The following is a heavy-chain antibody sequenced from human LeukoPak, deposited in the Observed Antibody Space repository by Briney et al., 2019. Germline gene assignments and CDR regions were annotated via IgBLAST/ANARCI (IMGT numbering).Heavy chain of an antibody. J-gene: IGHJ4*02. Sequence: GGSLRLSCAASGFTFSSYSMNWVRQAPGKGLEWVSSISSSSSYIYYADSVKGRFTISRDNAKNSLYLQMNSLRAEDTAVYYCAGGDGDYDYFDYWGQGILVTVSS. CDR3: AGGDGDYDYFDY. D-gene: IGHD4-17*01. CDR2: ISSSSSYI. V-gene: IGHV3-21*01. CDR1: GFTFSSYS.